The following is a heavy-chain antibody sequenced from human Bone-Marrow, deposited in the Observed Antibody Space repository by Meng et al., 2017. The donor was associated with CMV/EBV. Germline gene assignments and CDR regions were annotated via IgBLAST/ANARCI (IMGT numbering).Heavy chain of an antibody. D-gene: IGHD3-22*01. J-gene: IGHJ4*02. V-gene: IGHV3-30-3*01. CDR2: ISYDGSNK. Sequence: GESLKISCAASGFTFSSYAMHWVRQAPGKGLEWVAVISYDGSNKYYADSVKGRFTISRDISNNTLYLQMNSLRTEDTAVYYCARHGYYDSSGYGGYFDYWGQGTRVTGSS. CDR1: GFTFSSYA. CDR3: ARHGYYDSSGYGGYFDY.